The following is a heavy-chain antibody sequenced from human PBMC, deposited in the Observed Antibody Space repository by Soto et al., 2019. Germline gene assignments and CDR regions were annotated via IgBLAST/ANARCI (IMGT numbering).Heavy chain of an antibody. J-gene: IGHJ4*02. D-gene: IGHD5-18*01. CDR2: IYYSGST. CDR1: GGSISSYY. Sequence: SETLSLTCTVSGGSISSYYWSWIRQPPGKGLEWIGYIYYSGSTNYNPSLKSRVTISVDTSNNQFSLKLSSVTAADTAVHYCARRYGSCFDYWGQGTLDTVSS. CDR3: ARRYGSCFDY. V-gene: IGHV4-59*08.